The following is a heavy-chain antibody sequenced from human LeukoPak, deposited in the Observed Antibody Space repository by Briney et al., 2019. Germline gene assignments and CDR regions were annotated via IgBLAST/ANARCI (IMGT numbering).Heavy chain of an antibody. V-gene: IGHV3-23*01. J-gene: IGHJ3*02. D-gene: IGHD3-9*01. CDR1: GFTFSSYA. CDR2: ISGSGGST. CDR3: AKSFEGFVILTGYYEYYSFDI. Sequence: GGSLRLSCAASGFTFSSYAMSWVRQAPGKGLDWVSAISGSGGSTYYADSVKGRFTIYRENSKNTLYLQMNGQRAEDTAVYYCAKSFEGFVILTGYYEYYSFDIWGQGTMVTVSS.